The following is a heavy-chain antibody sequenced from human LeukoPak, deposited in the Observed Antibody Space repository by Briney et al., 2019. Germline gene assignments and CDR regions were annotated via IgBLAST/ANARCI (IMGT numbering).Heavy chain of an antibody. CDR1: GGSFSGYY. D-gene: IGHD2-2*02. V-gene: IGHV4-34*01. CDR3: ARGYCSSTSCYRQGWLQLIPYYFDY. CDR2: INRSGST. J-gene: IGHJ4*02. Sequence: SETLSLTCAVYGGSFSGYYWSWIRQPPGKGLEWIGEINRSGSTNYNPSLKSRVTISVDTSKNQFSLKLSSVTAADAAVYYCARGYCSSTSCYRQGWLQLIPYYFDYWGQGTLVTVSS.